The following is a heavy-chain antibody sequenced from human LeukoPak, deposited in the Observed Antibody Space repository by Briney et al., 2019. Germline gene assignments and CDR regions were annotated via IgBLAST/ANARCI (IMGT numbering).Heavy chain of an antibody. CDR2: INPGGSEK. D-gene: IGHD3/OR15-3a*01. Sequence: GGSLRLSCAASGFGFSTYWMAWLRQAPGKGLEWVANINPGGSEKYYVDSVKGRFTISRDNAKNSLYLQMNSLRAEDTAVYYCARYGDDFWSPLYYYMDVWGKGTTVTVSS. CDR1: GFGFSTYW. V-gene: IGHV3-7*01. CDR3: ARYGDDFWSPLYYYMDV. J-gene: IGHJ6*03.